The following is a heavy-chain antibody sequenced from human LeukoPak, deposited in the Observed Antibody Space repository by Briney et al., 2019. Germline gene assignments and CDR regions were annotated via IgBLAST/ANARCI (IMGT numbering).Heavy chain of an antibody. CDR3: ARGYYDFWSGYYSYYYYYYGMDV. CDR2: INHSGST. CDR1: GGSFSGYY. V-gene: IGHV4-34*01. J-gene: IGHJ6*02. D-gene: IGHD3-3*01. Sequence: PSETLSLTCAVYGGSFSGYYWSWIRQPPGKGLEWIGEINHSGSTNYNPSLKSRVTISVDTSKNQFSLKLSSVTAADTAVYYCARGYYDFWSGYYSYYYYYYGMDVWGQGTTVTVSS.